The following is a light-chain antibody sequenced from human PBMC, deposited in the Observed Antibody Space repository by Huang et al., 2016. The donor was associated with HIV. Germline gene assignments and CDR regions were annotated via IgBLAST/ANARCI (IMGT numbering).Light chain of an antibody. Sequence: DIQMTQSASTLSASVGDRVTITCRASQTIINWLAWYQQKPGKAPNLLIYKASTLESGYPSRFSGSGSGTEFTLTISSLQPDDFATYYCHHYNSYSGAFGQGTKVEIK. CDR1: QTIINW. J-gene: IGKJ1*01. CDR3: HHYNSYSGA. V-gene: IGKV1-5*03. CDR2: KAS.